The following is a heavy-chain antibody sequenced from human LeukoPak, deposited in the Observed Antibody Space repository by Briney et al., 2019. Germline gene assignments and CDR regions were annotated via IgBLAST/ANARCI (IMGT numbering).Heavy chain of an antibody. V-gene: IGHV1-3*01. J-gene: IGHJ4*02. Sequence: GASVKVSCKASGYTFTSYAMHWVRQAPGQRLEWMGWINAGNGNTKYSQKFQSRVTITRDTSASTAYMELSSLRSEDTAVYYCARAPYNWNSEYYFDYWGQGTLVTVSS. D-gene: IGHD1-7*01. CDR1: GYTFTSYA. CDR3: ARAPYNWNSEYYFDY. CDR2: INAGNGNT.